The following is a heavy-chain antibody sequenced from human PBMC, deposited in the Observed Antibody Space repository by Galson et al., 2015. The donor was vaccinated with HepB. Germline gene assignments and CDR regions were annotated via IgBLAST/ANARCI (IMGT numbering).Heavy chain of an antibody. D-gene: IGHD3-3*01. V-gene: IGHV3-48*01. J-gene: IGHJ4*02. CDR2: ISGSRSTI. CDR3: ARDTIGALYFDY. Sequence: SLRLSCAASGFAFSSYSMNWVRQAPGKGPEWVAYISGSRSTIYYADSVQGRFTISRDNAKNSLYLQMNSLRAEDTAVYYCARDTIGALYFDYWGQGSLVTASS. CDR1: GFAFSSYS.